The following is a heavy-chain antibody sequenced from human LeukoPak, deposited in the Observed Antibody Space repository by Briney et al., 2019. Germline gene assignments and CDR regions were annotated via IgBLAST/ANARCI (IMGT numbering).Heavy chain of an antibody. CDR1: GYTFTSYG. CDR3: ARDYYGYFDY. J-gene: IGHJ4*02. D-gene: IGHD3-10*01. V-gene: IGHV1-2*02. Sequence: ASVKVSCKASGYTFTSYGISWVRQAPGQGLEWMGWINPNSGGTNYAQKFQGRVTMTRDTSISTAYMELSSLRSDDTAVYYCARDYYGYFDYWGQGTLVTVSS. CDR2: INPNSGGT.